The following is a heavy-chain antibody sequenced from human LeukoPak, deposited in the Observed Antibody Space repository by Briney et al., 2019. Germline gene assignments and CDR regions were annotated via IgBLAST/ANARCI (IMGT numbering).Heavy chain of an antibody. CDR3: ARVWFGESGWFDP. Sequence: PGGSLRLSCAASGFTFSSYEMNWVRQAPGKWLEWDSYISSSGSTIYYADSVKGRFTISRDNAKNSLYLQMNSLRAEDTAVYYCARVWFGESGWFDPWGQGTLVSGSS. D-gene: IGHD3-10*01. J-gene: IGHJ5*02. CDR1: GFTFSSYE. CDR2: ISSSGSTI. V-gene: IGHV3-48*03.